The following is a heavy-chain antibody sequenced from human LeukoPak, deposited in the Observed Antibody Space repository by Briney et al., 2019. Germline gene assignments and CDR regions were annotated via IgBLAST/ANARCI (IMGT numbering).Heavy chain of an antibody. D-gene: IGHD3-10*01. Sequence: PGESLRLSCAVSGFTLSSFAMSWVRHAPGKGVEWGSAISGSGGSTCYEDSVKGRFTIPRDNSRNTLYLQMKRLRSEDTAIYYCAREGYYDSGSPPTFYFDSWGQGTLVTVSS. V-gene: IGHV3-23*01. J-gene: IGHJ4*02. CDR2: ISGSGGST. CDR1: GFTLSSFA. CDR3: AREGYYDSGSPPTFYFDS.